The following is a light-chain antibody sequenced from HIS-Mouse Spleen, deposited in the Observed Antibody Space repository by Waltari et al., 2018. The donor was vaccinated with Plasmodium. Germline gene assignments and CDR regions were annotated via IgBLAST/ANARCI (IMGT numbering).Light chain of an antibody. CDR1: QGISSY. Sequence: AIRMTQSPSSFSASTGDRVTITCRASQGISSYLAWYQQKPGKAPKLLIYAASTLQSGVPSRFSGSGSGTDFTLTRSCLQSEDFATYYCQQYYNYPNTYGGRTRVELK. CDR2: AAS. CDR3: QQYYNYPNT. V-gene: IGKV1-8*01. J-gene: IGKJ4*01.